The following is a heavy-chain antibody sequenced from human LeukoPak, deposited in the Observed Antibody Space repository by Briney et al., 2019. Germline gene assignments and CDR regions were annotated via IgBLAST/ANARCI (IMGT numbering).Heavy chain of an antibody. J-gene: IGHJ4*02. CDR1: GFTFSSYG. Sequence: GGSLRLSCAASGFTFSSYGMHWVRQAPGKGLEWVAVISYDGSNKYYADSVKGRFTISRDNSKNTLYLQMNSLRAEDTAVYYCAKRGYYYDSSGYYSRTYFDYWGQGTLVIVSS. D-gene: IGHD3-22*01. CDR3: AKRGYYYDSSGYYSRTYFDY. V-gene: IGHV3-30*18. CDR2: ISYDGSNK.